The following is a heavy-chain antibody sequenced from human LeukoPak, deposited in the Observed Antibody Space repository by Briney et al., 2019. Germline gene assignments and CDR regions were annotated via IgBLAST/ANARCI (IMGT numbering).Heavy chain of an antibody. Sequence: GRSLRLSCAASGFTFDDYAMHWVRQAPGKGLEWVSGISWSSGSIGYADSVKGRFTISRDNAKNSLYLQMNSLRAEDTALYYCAKDMLVGALDYWGQGTLVTVSS. D-gene: IGHD1-26*01. J-gene: IGHJ4*02. CDR1: GFTFDDYA. CDR3: AKDMLVGALDY. V-gene: IGHV3-9*01. CDR2: ISWSSGSI.